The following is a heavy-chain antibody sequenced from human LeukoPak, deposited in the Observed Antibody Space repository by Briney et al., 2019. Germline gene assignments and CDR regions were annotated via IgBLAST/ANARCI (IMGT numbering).Heavy chain of an antibody. Sequence: GGSLRLSCVASGFTFSSYAMSWARQAPGKGLEWVSAISGSGGSTYYAASVKGRFTISRDNSKNTLYLQMNSLRAEDTAVYYCAKDPRRSSGWFDYWGQGTLVTVSS. CDR2: ISGSGGST. D-gene: IGHD6-19*01. V-gene: IGHV3-23*01. CDR3: AKDPRRSSGWFDY. CDR1: GFTFSSYA. J-gene: IGHJ4*02.